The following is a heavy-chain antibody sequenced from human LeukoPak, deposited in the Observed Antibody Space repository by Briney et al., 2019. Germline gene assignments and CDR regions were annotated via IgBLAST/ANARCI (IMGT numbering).Heavy chain of an antibody. Sequence: PGGSLRLSCAASGFTFSSHAMSWARQAPGKGLQWVSAVSPGGDKTYYADSEKGRFTVSRDNSRNTLYLQMNSLRADDTAVYFCAKEKAVARSSGWHAFDVWGQGSLVTVS. CDR2: VSPGGDKT. D-gene: IGHD6-19*01. V-gene: IGHV3-23*01. J-gene: IGHJ3*01. CDR1: GFTFSSHA. CDR3: AKEKAVARSSGWHAFDV.